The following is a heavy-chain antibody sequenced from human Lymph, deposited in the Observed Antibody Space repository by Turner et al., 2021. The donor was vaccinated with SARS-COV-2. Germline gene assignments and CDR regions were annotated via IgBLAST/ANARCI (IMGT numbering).Heavy chain of an antibody. CDR3: ARVYGDYVP. V-gene: IGHV3-66*01. J-gene: IGHJ5*02. D-gene: IGHD4-17*01. CDR1: GFTVSSNY. Sequence: EVQLVESGGGWVHPGGSLILSCTASGFTVSSNYMTWVRQAPGKGLEWVSLIYPGGSTYYADSVKGRFTISRDNSKNTLYLQMNSLRAEDTAVYYCARVYGDYVPWGQGTLVTVSS. CDR2: IYPGGST.